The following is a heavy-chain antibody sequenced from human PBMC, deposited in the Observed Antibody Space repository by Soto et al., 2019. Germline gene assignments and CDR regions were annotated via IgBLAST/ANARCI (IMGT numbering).Heavy chain of an antibody. V-gene: IGHV3-21*01. CDR2: ISSSSSYI. J-gene: IGHJ4*02. Sequence: GGSLRLSCAASGFTFSSYSMDWVRQAPGKGLEWVSSISSSSSYIYYADSVKGRFTISRDNAKSSRYLQTNSLRAEDTAVYYCARSSDFWSGYNLYYFDYWGQGTLVTVSS. CDR3: ARSSDFWSGYNLYYFDY. D-gene: IGHD3-3*01. CDR1: GFTFSSYS.